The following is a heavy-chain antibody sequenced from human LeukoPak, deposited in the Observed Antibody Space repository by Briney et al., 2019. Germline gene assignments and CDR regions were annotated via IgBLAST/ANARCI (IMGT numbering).Heavy chain of an antibody. D-gene: IGHD6-19*01. J-gene: IGHJ6*02. CDR3: ARSPLYSSGWSYYYGMDV. CDR1: GYTFTGYY. CDR2: INPNSGGT. Sequence: ASVKVSCKASGYTFTGYYMHWVRQAPGQGLEWMGWINPNSGGTNYAQKFQGRVTMTRDTSISTAYMELSRLRSDDTAVYYCARSPLYSSGWSYYYGMDVWGQGTTVTVSS. V-gene: IGHV1-2*02.